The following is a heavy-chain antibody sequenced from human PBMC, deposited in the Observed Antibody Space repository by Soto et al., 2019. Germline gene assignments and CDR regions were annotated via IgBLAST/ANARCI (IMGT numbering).Heavy chain of an antibody. D-gene: IGHD3-10*01. V-gene: IGHV1-3*01. Sequence: ASVKVSCKASGYTFTSYAMHWVRQAPGQRLEWMGWINAGNGNTKYSQKFQGRVTITRDTSASTAYMELSSLRSEDTAVYYCARGLGARSYYYYYYGMDVWGQGTTVTVSS. CDR2: INAGNGNT. J-gene: IGHJ6*02. CDR1: GYTFTSYA. CDR3: ARGLGARSYYYYYYGMDV.